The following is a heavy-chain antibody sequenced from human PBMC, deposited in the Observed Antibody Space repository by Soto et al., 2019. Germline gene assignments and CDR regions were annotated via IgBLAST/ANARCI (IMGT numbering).Heavy chain of an antibody. Sequence: EVQLVESGGGLVKPGGSLRLSCAASGFTFSNAWMSWVRQAPGKGLEWVGRIKSKTDGGTTDYAATVKGRFTISRDDSKNTLYLQMNSLKTEDTAVYYCTTGLRYSSSSDYWGQGTLVTVSS. J-gene: IGHJ4*02. V-gene: IGHV3-15*01. CDR3: TTGLRYSSSSDY. CDR2: IKSKTDGGTT. CDR1: GFTFSNAW. D-gene: IGHD6-6*01.